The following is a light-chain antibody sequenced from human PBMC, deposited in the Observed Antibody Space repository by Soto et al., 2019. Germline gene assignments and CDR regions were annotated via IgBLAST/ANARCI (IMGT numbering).Light chain of an antibody. J-gene: IGKJ3*01. V-gene: IGKV3-15*01. Sequence: EIVMTQSPATLSVSPGERATLSCRASQEISSNLAWYQQKPGLAPRLLIYGASTRATGIPARFSGSGSGAEFTLTISSLQSEDFALYYCQQYNTRVTFGPGTKVDI. CDR1: QEISSN. CDR2: GAS. CDR3: QQYNTRVT.